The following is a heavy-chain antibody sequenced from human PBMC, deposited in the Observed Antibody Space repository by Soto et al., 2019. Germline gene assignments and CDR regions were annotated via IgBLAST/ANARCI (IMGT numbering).Heavy chain of an antibody. J-gene: IGHJ6*02. CDR3: ARDENFDSSGMDV. V-gene: IGHV3-53*02. CDR2: IYSGGST. CDR1: GFTVSSNY. D-gene: IGHD3-22*01. Sequence: EVQLVETGGGLIQPGGSLRLSCAASGFTVSSNYMSWVRQAPGKGLEWVSVIYSGGSTYYADSVKGRFTISRDNSKNTLYLQMNSLRAEDTAVYYCARDENFDSSGMDVWGQGTTVTVSS.